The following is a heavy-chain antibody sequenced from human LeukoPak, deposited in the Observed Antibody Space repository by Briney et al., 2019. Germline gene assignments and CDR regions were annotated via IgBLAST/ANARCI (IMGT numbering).Heavy chain of an antibody. V-gene: IGHV1-8*01. CDR1: RYTFTSYD. J-gene: IGHJ5*02. CDR2: MNPNSGNT. Sequence: GASVKVSCKASRYTFTSYDINWVRQATGQGLEWMGWMNPNSGNTGYAQKFQGRVTITRNTSISTAYMELSSLRSEDTAVYYCARGYSNYVGWFDPWGQGTLVTVSS. D-gene: IGHD4-11*01. CDR3: ARGYSNYVGWFDP.